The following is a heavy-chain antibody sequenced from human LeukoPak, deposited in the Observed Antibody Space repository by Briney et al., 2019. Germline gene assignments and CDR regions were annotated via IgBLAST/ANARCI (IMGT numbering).Heavy chain of an antibody. CDR1: GFTLSSYA. D-gene: IGHD3-22*01. V-gene: IGHV3-23*01. CDR2: ISGSGGST. J-gene: IGHJ6*03. CDR3: ARGSSGSTYYYMDV. Sequence: GGSLRRSCAASGFTLSSYAMTWVRRAQGKGLEWGSGISGSGGSTYHADSVKGRFTISRDDSKNTLYLQMNSLRAEDTAVYYCARGSSGSTYYYMDVWGKGTTVTVSS.